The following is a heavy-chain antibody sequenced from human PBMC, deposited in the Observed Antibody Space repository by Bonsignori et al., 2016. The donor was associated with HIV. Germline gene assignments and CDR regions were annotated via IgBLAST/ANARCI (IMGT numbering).Heavy chain of an antibody. V-gene: IGHV4-39*07. D-gene: IGHD2-8*02. CDR3: ARGWYIDY. J-gene: IGHJ4*02. CDR2: IHYRGST. Sequence: QLQLQESGPGLVKPSETLSLTCTVSSGSISSSDYYWGWIRQSPGKGLEWIGSIHYRGSTYYNSSLKSRVTISVDTSKNQFSLKLSSVTAADTAMYYCARGWYIDYWGQGTLVAVSS. CDR1: SGSISSSDYY.